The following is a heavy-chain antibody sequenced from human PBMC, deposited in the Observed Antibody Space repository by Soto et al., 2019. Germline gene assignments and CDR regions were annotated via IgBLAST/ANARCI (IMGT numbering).Heavy chain of an antibody. CDR2: IKQDGSEK. D-gene: IGHD4-17*01. CDR1: GFTFTNYW. V-gene: IGHV3-7*01. Sequence: GGSLRLSCAASGFTFTNYWMSWVRQAPGKGLEWVANIKQDGSEKYYVDSVKGRFTISRDNAKNSVYLQMNSLRGEDTAVYYCARGRGDYGIGPWGQGTLVTVSS. CDR3: ARGRGDYGIGP. J-gene: IGHJ5*02.